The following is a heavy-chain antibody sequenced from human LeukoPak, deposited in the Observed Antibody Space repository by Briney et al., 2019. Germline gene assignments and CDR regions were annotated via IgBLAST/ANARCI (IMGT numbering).Heavy chain of an antibody. CDR1: GFTVSSNY. Sequence: GGSLRLSCAASGFTVSSNYMSWVRQAPGEGLVWVSRVHDEGSATSYADSVKGRFTISRDNAKNTLYLQMNSLRAEDTAVYYCAKGSSTSCFNWGQGTLVTVSS. CDR2: VHDEGSAT. D-gene: IGHD2-2*01. V-gene: IGHV3-74*01. J-gene: IGHJ4*02. CDR3: AKGSSTSCFN.